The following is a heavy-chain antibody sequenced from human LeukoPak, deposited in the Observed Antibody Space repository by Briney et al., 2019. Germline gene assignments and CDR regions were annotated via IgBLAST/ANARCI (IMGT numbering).Heavy chain of an antibody. CDR2: INPDGGST. J-gene: IGHJ4*02. Sequence: ASVNVSCKASGYTFTSYAMHWVRQAPGQRLEWMGLINPDGGSTAYAHRFQGRVTMTRDTSTSTVYMDLSSLRSEDTAMYYCARAPRNSSTMLDYWGQGTLVTVSS. CDR1: GYTFTSYA. D-gene: IGHD6-13*01. CDR3: ARAPRNSSTMLDY. V-gene: IGHV1-46*01.